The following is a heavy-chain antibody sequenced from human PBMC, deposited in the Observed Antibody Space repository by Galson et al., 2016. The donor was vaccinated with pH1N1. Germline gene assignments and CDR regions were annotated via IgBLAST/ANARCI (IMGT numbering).Heavy chain of an antibody. D-gene: IGHD3-10*01. Sequence: SLRLSCAASGFTITSYAMHWVRLAPGKGLEWVSYISDSGGSTYYADSVKGRFTIFRDTSKNTLYLQMNSLRAEDTALYYCAKDPARQLWFRGAFDVWGQGTKVTISS. CDR2: ISDSGGST. CDR3: AKDPARQLWFRGAFDV. V-gene: IGHV3-23*01. J-gene: IGHJ3*01. CDR1: GFTITSYA.